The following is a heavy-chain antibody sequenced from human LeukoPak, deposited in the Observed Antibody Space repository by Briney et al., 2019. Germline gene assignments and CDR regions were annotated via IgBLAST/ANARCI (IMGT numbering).Heavy chain of an antibody. CDR2: LDPGDGEI. CDR1: GYTLTELS. V-gene: IGHV1-24*01. J-gene: IGHJ3*02. Sequence: ASVKVSCKVSGYTLTELSMHWVRQAPGKGLEWMGGLDPGDGEIIYAQKFQGRVTMTEDTSTDTAYMELSSLRSEDTAVYYCATGSIGELSFMYYDILTGYSLDAFDIWGQGTMVTVSS. CDR3: ATGSIGELSFMYYDILTGYSLDAFDI. D-gene: IGHD3-9*01.